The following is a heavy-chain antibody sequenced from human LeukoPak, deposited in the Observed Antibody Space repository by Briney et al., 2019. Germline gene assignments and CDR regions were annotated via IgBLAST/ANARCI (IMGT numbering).Heavy chain of an antibody. D-gene: IGHD5-24*01. CDR3: ARRRLGYYFDY. CDR2: INPRGST. CDR1: GGSFSGYY. J-gene: IGHJ4*02. Sequence: SETLSLTCAVYGGSFSGYYWSWIRQPPGKGLEWIGEINPRGSTNYNPSLKSRVTLSADTSKNQFSLTLNSVTAADTAVYYCARRRLGYYFDYWGQGTLVTASS. V-gene: IGHV4-34*01.